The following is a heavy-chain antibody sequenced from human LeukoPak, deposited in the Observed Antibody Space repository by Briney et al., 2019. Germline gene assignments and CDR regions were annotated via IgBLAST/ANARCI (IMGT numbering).Heavy chain of an antibody. CDR1: GGSISSYY. CDR3: ARKPIVNSAWYYFDY. V-gene: IGHV4-59*12. J-gene: IGHJ4*02. CDR2: IYYSGST. D-gene: IGHD3-22*01. Sequence: SETLSLTCTASGGSISSYYWSWIRQPPGKELEWLASIYYSGSTHYNPSLKSRVTMSVDTSKNQFSLELSSVTAADTAVYYCARKPIVNSAWYYFDYWGQGTLVTVSS.